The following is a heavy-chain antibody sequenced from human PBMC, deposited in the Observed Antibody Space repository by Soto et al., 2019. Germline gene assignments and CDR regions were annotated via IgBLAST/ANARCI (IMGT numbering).Heavy chain of an antibody. J-gene: IGHJ6*04. Sequence: QVQLVQSGAEVKKPGSSVKVSCKASGGTFSSYAISWVRQAPGQGLEWMRGIIPIFGTANYAQKFQGRVTITADKSTSTAYMELSSLRSEDTAVYYCARDSPYCSSTSCLPPYYYYGMDVWGKGTTVTVSS. CDR1: GGTFSSYA. V-gene: IGHV1-69*06. D-gene: IGHD2-2*01. CDR3: ARDSPYCSSTSCLPPYYYYGMDV. CDR2: IIPIFGTA.